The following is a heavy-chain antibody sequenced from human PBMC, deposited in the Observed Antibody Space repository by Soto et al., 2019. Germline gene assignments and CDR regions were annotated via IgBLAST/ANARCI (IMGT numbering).Heavy chain of an antibody. CDR3: ARDLTIVPATHPRLENYGMDV. V-gene: IGHV1-18*01. J-gene: IGHJ6*01. Sequence: QVQLVQSAGEVKKPGASVKVSCKASGYSFTSYGISWVRRAPGQGLEWMGWISPYNGHTQFVQRFQGRVTMTTDTSTKTAYMDLRNLRSDDTAHYYCARDLTIVPATHPRLENYGMDVW. CDR2: ISPYNGHT. D-gene: IGHD2-2*01. CDR1: GYSFTSYG.